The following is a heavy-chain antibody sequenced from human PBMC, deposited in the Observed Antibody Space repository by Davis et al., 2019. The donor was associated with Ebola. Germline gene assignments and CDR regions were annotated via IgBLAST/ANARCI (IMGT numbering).Heavy chain of an antibody. CDR3: ARVTYYGSGSYYPFGYYYGMDV. J-gene: IGHJ6*02. Sequence: GESLKISCAASGFTFSSYWMSWVRQASGKGLEWVANIKQDGSEKYYVDSVKGRFTISRDNAKNTLYLQMNSLRAEDTAVYYCARVTYYGSGSYYPFGYYYGMDVWGQGTTVTVSS. D-gene: IGHD3-10*01. CDR2: IKQDGSEK. V-gene: IGHV3-7*01. CDR1: GFTFSSYW.